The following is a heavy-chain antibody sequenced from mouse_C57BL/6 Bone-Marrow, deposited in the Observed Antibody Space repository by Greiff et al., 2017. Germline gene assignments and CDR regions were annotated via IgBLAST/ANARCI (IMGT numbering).Heavy chain of an antibody. CDR1: GYTFTSYE. CDR3: AIYYGYYWYFDY. V-gene: IGHV1-85*01. Sequence: VKLMESGPELVKPGASVKLSCKASGYTFTSYEINWVKQRPGQGLEWIGWINPRDGSTTYNAKFKGKATLTVDKSSSTAYMELHSLTSEDSAVYFCAIYYGYYWYFDYWGQGTTLTVSS. D-gene: IGHD2-1*01. J-gene: IGHJ2*01. CDR2: INPRDGST.